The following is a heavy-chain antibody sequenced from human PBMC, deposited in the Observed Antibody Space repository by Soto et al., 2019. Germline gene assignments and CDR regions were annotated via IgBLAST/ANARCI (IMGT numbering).Heavy chain of an antibody. CDR3: ARELGGTTVNTLFDH. CDR2: VNPSGDNT. CDR1: EYTFTRYY. V-gene: IGHV1-46*01. D-gene: IGHD4-17*01. Sequence: QVQLVQSGAEVKKPGASVKVSCKASEYTFTRYYIHWVRQAPGQGLEWMGIVNPSGDNTNYAQKFRGRVTMTRDTSTNTVHMELSSLRAEDTAVYFCARELGGTTVNTLFDHWGQGTVVTVSS. J-gene: IGHJ5*02.